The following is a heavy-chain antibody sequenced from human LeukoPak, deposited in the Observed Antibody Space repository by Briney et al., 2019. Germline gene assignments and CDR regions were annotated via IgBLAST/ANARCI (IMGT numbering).Heavy chain of an antibody. Sequence: GGSLRLSCAASGFTFSSYGMHWVRQAPGKGPEWVAVISYDGSDKYYADSVKGRFTISRDNSRNTLYLQMNSLRAEDTAVYYCAKDRGLWFGELYRHPDYWGQGTLVTVSS. J-gene: IGHJ4*02. D-gene: IGHD3-10*01. CDR1: GFTFSSYG. CDR3: AKDRGLWFGELYRHPDY. CDR2: ISYDGSDK. V-gene: IGHV3-30*18.